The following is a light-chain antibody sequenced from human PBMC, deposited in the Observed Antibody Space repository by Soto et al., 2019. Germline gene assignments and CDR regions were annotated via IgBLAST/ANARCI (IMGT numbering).Light chain of an antibody. V-gene: IGKV1-39*01. J-gene: IGKJ3*01. Sequence: DIQMTQSPSSLSASVGDRVTITCRASQSISSYLNWYQQKPGKAPKLLIYAASSVQSGVPSRFSGSGSGTDFTLTISSLQPEHFATYYCQQSYSTPFFGPGTKVDIK. CDR2: AAS. CDR3: QQSYSTPF. CDR1: QSISSY.